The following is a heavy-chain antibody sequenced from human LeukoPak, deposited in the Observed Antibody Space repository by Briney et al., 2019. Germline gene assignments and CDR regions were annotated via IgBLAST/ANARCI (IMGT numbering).Heavy chain of an antibody. CDR2: IYHSGST. J-gene: IGHJ4*02. CDR3: ARDNQTDYYDSSGQDFDY. V-gene: IGHV4-4*02. CDR1: GGSISSSNW. Sequence: SETLSLTCAVSGGSISSSNWWSWVRQPPGKGLEWIGEIYHSGSTNYNPSLKSRVTISVDKSKNQFSLKLSSVTAADTAVYYCARDNQTDYYDSSGQDFDYWGQGTLVTVSS. D-gene: IGHD3-22*01.